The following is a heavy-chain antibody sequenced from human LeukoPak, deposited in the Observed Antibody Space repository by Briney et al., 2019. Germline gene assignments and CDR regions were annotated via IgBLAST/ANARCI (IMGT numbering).Heavy chain of an antibody. D-gene: IGHD1-26*01. CDR1: DFIVSGEY. J-gene: IGHJ6*03. CDR2: ISSDGRT. V-gene: IGHV3-53*01. CDR3: AKTRVAVGAYFYYHMDV. Sequence: GGSLSLSCAASDFIVSGEYMNWVRQAPGKGLEWVSLISSDGRTYYADSVKGRFPISRDISRNTLYLQMNSLRAEDTAKYYCAKTRVAVGAYFYYHMDVWGNGTTVTVSS.